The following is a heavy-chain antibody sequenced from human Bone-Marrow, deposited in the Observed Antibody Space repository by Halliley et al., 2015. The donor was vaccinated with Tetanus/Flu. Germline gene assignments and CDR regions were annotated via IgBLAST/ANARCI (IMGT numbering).Heavy chain of an antibody. CDR2: TCPSGGT. CDR3: ARRALIGDPGGFDS. J-gene: IGHJ4*02. Sequence: VSVTCPSGGTFYGDPVEGRFAVSRDNSKDTLYLQMNSLRAEDTAVYYCARRALIGDPGGFDSWGQGTLVTVSS. D-gene: IGHD3-10*01. V-gene: IGHV3-53*01.